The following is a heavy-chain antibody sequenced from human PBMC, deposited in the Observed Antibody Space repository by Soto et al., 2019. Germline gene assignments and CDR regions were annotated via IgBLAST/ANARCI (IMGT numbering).Heavy chain of an antibody. CDR2: IYYSGST. CDR3: ARGPSYYDFWSGYYEIDY. CDR1: GGSISSYY. Sequence: SATLSLTCTVSGGSISSYYWSWIRQPPGKGLEWIGYIYYSGSTNYNPSLKSRVTISVDTSKNQFSLKLSSVTAADTAVYYCARGPSYYDFWSGYYEIDYWGQGTLVTVSS. D-gene: IGHD3-3*01. J-gene: IGHJ4*02. V-gene: IGHV4-59*01.